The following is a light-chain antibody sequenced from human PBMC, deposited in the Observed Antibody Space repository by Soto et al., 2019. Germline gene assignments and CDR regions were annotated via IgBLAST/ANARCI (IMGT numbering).Light chain of an antibody. Sequence: QPVLTQSPSASASLGASVKLTCTLSSGHSSYAIAWHQQQPEKRPRYLMKLNSDGSHSKGDGIPDRFSGSSSGAERYLTISSLQSEDEADYYCQTWGTDVVFGGGTKLTVL. CDR3: QTWGTDVV. V-gene: IGLV4-69*01. CDR1: SGHSSYA. CDR2: LNSDGSH. J-gene: IGLJ2*01.